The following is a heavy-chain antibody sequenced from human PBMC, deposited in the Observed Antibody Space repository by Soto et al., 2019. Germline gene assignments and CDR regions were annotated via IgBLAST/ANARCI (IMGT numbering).Heavy chain of an antibody. CDR2: ISGSGGST. Sequence: PGGSLRLSCAASGFTFSSYAMSWVRQAPGKGLEWVSAISGSGGSTYYADSVKGRFTISRDNSKNTLYLQMNSLRAEDTAVYYCAKDAPRDIVVVPAFQQWGKYYYYGMDVWGQGTTDTVSS. V-gene: IGHV3-23*01. J-gene: IGHJ6*02. CDR3: AKDAPRDIVVVPAFQQWGKYYYYGMDV. D-gene: IGHD2-2*01. CDR1: GFTFSSYA.